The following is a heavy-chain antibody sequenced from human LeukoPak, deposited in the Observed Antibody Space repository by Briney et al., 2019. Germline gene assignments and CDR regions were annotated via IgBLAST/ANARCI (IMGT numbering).Heavy chain of an antibody. CDR3: ARPRGIYCSGGSCYRRYYFDY. Sequence: SVKVSCKASGGTFSSYAISWVRQAPGQGLEWMGGIIPIFGTANYAQKFQGRVTITADKSTSTAYMELSSLRSEDTAVYYCARPRGIYCSGGSCYRRYYFDYWGQGTLVTVSS. CDR1: GGTFSSYA. V-gene: IGHV1-69*06. J-gene: IGHJ4*02. D-gene: IGHD2-15*01. CDR2: IIPIFGTA.